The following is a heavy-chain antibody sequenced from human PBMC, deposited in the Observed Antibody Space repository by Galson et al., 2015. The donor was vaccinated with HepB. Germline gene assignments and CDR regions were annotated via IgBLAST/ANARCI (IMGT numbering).Heavy chain of an antibody. Sequence: SLRLSCAASGFTVSSNYMSWVRQAPGKGLEWVSVIYSGGSTYYADSVKGRFTISRDNSKNTLYLQMNSLRAEDTAVYYCASTKNGGSGSYQVYWGQGTLVTVSS. CDR1: GFTVSSNY. V-gene: IGHV3-53*01. D-gene: IGHD3-10*01. CDR2: IYSGGST. CDR3: ASTKNGGSGSYQVY. J-gene: IGHJ4*02.